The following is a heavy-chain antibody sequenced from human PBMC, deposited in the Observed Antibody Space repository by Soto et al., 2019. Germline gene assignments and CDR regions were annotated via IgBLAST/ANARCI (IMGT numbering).Heavy chain of an antibody. Sequence: ASVKVSCKASGYTFTSYGISWVRQAPGQGLEWMGWISAYNGNTNYAQKLQGRVTMTTDTSTSTAYMELRSLRSDDTAVYYSASVGGSMKSLSELLTGYYTDANNWFASWGQGTLVTVSS. D-gene: IGHD3-9*01. CDR2: ISAYNGNT. V-gene: IGHV1-18*01. CDR1: GYTFTSYG. J-gene: IGHJ5*01. CDR3: ASVGGSMKSLSELLTGYYTDANNWFAS.